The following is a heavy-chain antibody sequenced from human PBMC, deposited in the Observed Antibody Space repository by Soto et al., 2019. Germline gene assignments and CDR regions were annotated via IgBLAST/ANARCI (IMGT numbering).Heavy chain of an antibody. CDR2: IGGSVAPT. J-gene: IGHJ4*02. D-gene: IGHD3-10*01. CDR3: ASKLTFGSSSDY. V-gene: IGHV3-23*01. Sequence: PXESLSLSCAASGFTVSNYATNWVRQAPGKGLEWVSTIGGSVAPTYYADSVRGRFTISRDNSKNTLYLQMNSLRDEDTAVYFSASKLTFGSSSDYWGQGTLVTVSS. CDR1: GFTVSNYA.